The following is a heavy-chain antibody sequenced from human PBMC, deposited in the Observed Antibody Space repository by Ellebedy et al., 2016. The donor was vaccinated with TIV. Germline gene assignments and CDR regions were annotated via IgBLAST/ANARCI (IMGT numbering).Heavy chain of an antibody. CDR1: GFSFSSYS. V-gene: IGHV3-48*04. CDR3: ARDMAWGNERIIDAFDI. D-gene: IGHD7-27*01. CDR2: ISGSTITT. J-gene: IGHJ3*02. Sequence: GGSLRLSCASSGFSFSSYSMNWVRQAPGKGLEWVLYISGSTITTYYADSVKGRFTISRDNAKNSLYLQMNSLRAEDTAVYYCARDMAWGNERIIDAFDIWGQGTVVTVSS.